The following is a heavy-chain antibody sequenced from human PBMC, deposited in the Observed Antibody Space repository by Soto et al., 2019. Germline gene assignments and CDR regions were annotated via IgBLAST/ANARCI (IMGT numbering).Heavy chain of an antibody. CDR1: GFTFSSHW. V-gene: IGHV3-7*04. J-gene: IGHJ3*02. CDR3: ARGDYYDSSGPFSDAFDI. D-gene: IGHD3-22*01. Sequence: GGSLRLSCAASGFTFSSHWMSWVRQAPGKRLEWVANLKPYGSEKLYVDSVKGRFTFSRDNAKNLLYLQMNSLRAEDTAVYYCARGDYYDSSGPFSDAFDIWGQGTMVTVSS. CDR2: LKPYGSEK.